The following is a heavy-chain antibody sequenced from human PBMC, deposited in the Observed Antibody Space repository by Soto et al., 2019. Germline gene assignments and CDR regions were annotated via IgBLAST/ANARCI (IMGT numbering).Heavy chain of an antibody. D-gene: IGHD1-1*01. V-gene: IGHV2-5*02. J-gene: IGHJ4*02. CDR2: IYWDGES. CDR3: AHRDSTVTTTYFDS. Sequence: QITLKEAGPTLVKPTETRTLTCTFSGFSFTTTRMGVGWTRQPPGKALEWLAIIYWDGESRYNTLLRRRLTLTEDTSKNQVVLTMTNMDPKDPATYDCAHRDSTVTTTYFDSWGQGIPVTVAS. CDR1: GFSFTTTRMG.